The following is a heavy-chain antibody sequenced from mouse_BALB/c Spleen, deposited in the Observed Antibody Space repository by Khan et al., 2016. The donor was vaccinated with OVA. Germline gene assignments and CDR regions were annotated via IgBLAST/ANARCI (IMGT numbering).Heavy chain of an antibody. CDR1: GYTFPDYY. D-gene: IGHD1-2*01. CDR3: ARRNYFGYTFAY. V-gene: IGHV1-77*01. CDR2: IPPGRGDT. J-gene: IGHJ3*01. Sequence: QVQLKESGAELARPGASAKLSCKNSGYTFPDYYINWVKQRTGQGLERIGEIPPGRGDTYSNEKSKGKATLTADKSSSTAYMQLSSLPPEASAIYFCARRNYFGYTFAYWGQGTLVTVSA.